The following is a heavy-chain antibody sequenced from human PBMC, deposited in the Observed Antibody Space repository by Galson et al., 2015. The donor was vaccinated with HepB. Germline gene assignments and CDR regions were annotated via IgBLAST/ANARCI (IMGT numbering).Heavy chain of an antibody. CDR2: TYYRSKWQN. CDR1: GDSVSSNSFT. D-gene: IGHD3-16*01. J-gene: IGHJ3*02. Sequence: CAISGDSVSSNSFTWNWIRQSPPRGPEWLGRTYYRSKWQNDYAVSVKSRITINPDTSKNQFSLHLNSVTPEDTAVYYCARVEGGLFVTWGQGTMVIVSS. V-gene: IGHV6-1*01. CDR3: ARVEGGLFVT.